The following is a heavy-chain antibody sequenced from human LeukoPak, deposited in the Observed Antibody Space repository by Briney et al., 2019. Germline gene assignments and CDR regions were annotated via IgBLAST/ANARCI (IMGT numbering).Heavy chain of an antibody. CDR3: GSGGGTIDY. D-gene: IGHD2-15*01. CDR2: IKSKTDGGAT. V-gene: IGHV3-15*01. J-gene: IGHJ4*02. CDR1: GFTFTNAW. Sequence: GGSLRLSCAASGFTFTNAWMTWVRQAPGKGLEWVGRIKSKTDGGATDYAAPARGRFTISRDDSKNTQYLQLNSLKTEDTAVYYCGSGGGTIDYWGQGTLVTVSS.